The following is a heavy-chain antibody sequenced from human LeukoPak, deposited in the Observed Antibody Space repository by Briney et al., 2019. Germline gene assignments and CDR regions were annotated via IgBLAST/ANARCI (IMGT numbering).Heavy chain of an antibody. V-gene: IGHV4-59*01. J-gene: IGHJ4*02. CDR3: ARIAPPRYYYDSSGYLYYFDY. Sequence: SETLSLTCTVSSGSISSYYWSWIRQPPGKGLEWIGYIYYSGSTNYNPSLKSRVTISVDTSKNQFSLKLSSVTAADTAVYYCARIAPPRYYYDSSGYLYYFDYWGQGTLVTVSS. CDR2: IYYSGST. D-gene: IGHD3-22*01. CDR1: SGSISSYY.